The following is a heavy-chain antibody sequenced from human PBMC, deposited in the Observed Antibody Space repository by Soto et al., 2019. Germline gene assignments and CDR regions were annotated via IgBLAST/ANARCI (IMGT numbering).Heavy chain of an antibody. CDR3: ARRPDRGSSSWYAWFDP. CDR1: GGSFSGYY. Sequence: SETLSLTCAGYGGSFSGYYWSWIRQPPGKGLEWIGEINHSGSTNYNPSLKSRVTISVDTSKNQFSLKLSSVTAADTAVYFCARRPDRGSSSWYAWFDPWGQGTQGTV. CDR2: INHSGST. J-gene: IGHJ5*02. V-gene: IGHV4-34*01. D-gene: IGHD6-13*01.